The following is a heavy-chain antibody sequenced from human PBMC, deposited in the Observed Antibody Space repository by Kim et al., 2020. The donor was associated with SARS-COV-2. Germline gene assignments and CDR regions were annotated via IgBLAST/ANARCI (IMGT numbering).Heavy chain of an antibody. V-gene: IGHV4-4*06. Sequence: SLKSRVTMSVDTSKNQFSLKLGSVTAADTAVYYCARDSWVVVAAAWFDPWGQGTLVTVSS. J-gene: IGHJ5*02. CDR3: ARDSWVVVAAAWFDP. D-gene: IGHD2-15*01.